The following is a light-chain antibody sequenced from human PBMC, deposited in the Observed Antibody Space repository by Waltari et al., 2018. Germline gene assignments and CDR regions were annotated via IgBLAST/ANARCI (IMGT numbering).Light chain of an antibody. CDR1: QSISSY. Sequence: DIQMTQSPSSLSASLGDRVTITCRASQSISSYLNWWQQKPGKAPKLLSFAASSLQSGVPARFSVSGSGTDFTLTIYGLQPEDCATYYCQQTYSSPLTFGGGTKVEIK. J-gene: IGKJ4*01. V-gene: IGKV1-39*01. CDR2: AAS. CDR3: QQTYSSPLT.